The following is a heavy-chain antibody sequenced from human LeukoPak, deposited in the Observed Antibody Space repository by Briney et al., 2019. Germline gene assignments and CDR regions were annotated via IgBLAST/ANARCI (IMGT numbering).Heavy chain of an antibody. CDR1: GYSVSSGFY. CDR3: ARCVAGYYYMDV. CDR2: MYHSGST. Sequence: NSSETLSLTCTVSGYSVSSGFYWGWIRQPPGKGLEWIGSMYHSGSTNYNPSLKSRVTISVDTSKNQFSLKLSSVTAADTAVYYCARCVAGYYYMDVWGKGTTVTISS. J-gene: IGHJ6*03. V-gene: IGHV4-38-2*02.